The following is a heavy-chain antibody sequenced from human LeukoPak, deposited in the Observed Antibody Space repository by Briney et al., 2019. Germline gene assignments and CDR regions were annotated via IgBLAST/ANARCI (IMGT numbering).Heavy chain of an antibody. D-gene: IGHD6-13*01. Sequence: ASVKVSCKASGYTFTSYYMHWVRQAPGQGLEWMGLINPSGGSTSYAQKFQGRVTMTRDTSTSTVYMELSSLRSEDTAVYYCARDSLAAAGTVAWFDPWGRGTLVTVSS. V-gene: IGHV1-46*01. CDR3: ARDSLAAAGTVAWFDP. CDR2: INPSGGST. CDR1: GYTFTSYY. J-gene: IGHJ5*02.